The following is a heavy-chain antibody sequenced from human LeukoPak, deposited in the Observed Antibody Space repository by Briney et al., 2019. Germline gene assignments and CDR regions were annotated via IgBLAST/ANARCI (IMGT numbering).Heavy chain of an antibody. CDR3: ARPHGYNYGAFDY. CDR2: ITDDGSNQ. J-gene: IGHJ4*02. Sequence: GGSLRLSCAASGFTFSSYAMHWVRQAPGKGPEWVAIITDDGSNQYYADSVKGRFTISRDNSKNTLYLQMSSLRVEDMAVYYCARPHGYNYGAFDYWGQGTLVTVSS. D-gene: IGHD5-18*01. V-gene: IGHV3-30*04. CDR1: GFTFSSYA.